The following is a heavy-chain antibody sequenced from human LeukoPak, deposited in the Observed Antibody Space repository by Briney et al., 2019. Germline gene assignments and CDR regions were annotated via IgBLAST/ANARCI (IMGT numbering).Heavy chain of an antibody. V-gene: IGHV3-23*01. Sequence: GGSLRLSCAASGFTFNSYAMSWVRQAPGKGLEWVSAISGSGGSTYYADSVKGRFTISRDNSKNTLYLQMNSLRAEDTAVYYCAKMYYYDSSGSAATLDYWGQGTLVTVSS. J-gene: IGHJ4*02. CDR2: ISGSGGST. D-gene: IGHD3-22*01. CDR3: AKMYYYDSSGSAATLDY. CDR1: GFTFNSYA.